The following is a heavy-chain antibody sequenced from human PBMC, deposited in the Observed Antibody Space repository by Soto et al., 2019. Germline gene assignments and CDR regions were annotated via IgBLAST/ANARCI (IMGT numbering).Heavy chain of an antibody. V-gene: IGHV3-23*01. Sequence: EVHLLQSGGGLVQPGGPLGLSGPAPGFSFSSFALSWFARFQGKGLEWVAAVSGRGGDKYYANSVKGRFTISRDNSQNTLFLQMNSLRAEDSAIYYCAKDPNYDFWSGFSAVYFDYWGQGTLVTVSS. CDR1: GFSFSSFA. D-gene: IGHD3-3*01. CDR2: VSGRGGDK. CDR3: AKDPNYDFWSGFSAVYFDY. J-gene: IGHJ4*02.